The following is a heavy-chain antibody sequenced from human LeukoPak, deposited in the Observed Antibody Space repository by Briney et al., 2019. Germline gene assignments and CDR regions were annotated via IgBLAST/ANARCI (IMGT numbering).Heavy chain of an antibody. CDR1: GYTLTELS. J-gene: IGHJ6*02. CDR3: AMTDYIRRMPPGIYYYGMDV. CDR2: FDPEDGET. V-gene: IGHV1-24*01. Sequence: GASVKVSCKVSGYTLTELSMHWVRQAPGKGLEWMGGFDPEDGETIYAQKFQGRATMTEDTSTDTAYMELSSLRSEDTAVYYCAMTDYIRRMPPGIYYYGMDVWGQGTTVTVSS. D-gene: IGHD4-11*01.